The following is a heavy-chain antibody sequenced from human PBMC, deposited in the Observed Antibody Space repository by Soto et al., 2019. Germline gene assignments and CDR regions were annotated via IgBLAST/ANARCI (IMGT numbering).Heavy chain of an antibody. CDR3: ARTYSSGWSLSPSDY. D-gene: IGHD6-19*01. V-gene: IGHV1-3*01. CDR1: GYTFTTYS. J-gene: IGHJ4*02. Sequence: QVQLVQSGPEMKKPGASVKLSCKASGYTFTTYSMHWVRQAPGQRLEWMGWIHAGNGNTEHSQNFQGRVTLTTDTSASTVYMDLGSLRSDDTAVYYCARTYSSGWSLSPSDYWGQGTLVTVSS. CDR2: IHAGNGNT.